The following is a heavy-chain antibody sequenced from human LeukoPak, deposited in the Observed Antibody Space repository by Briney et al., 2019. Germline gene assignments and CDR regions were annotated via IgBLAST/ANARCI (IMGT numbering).Heavy chain of an antibody. D-gene: IGHD2-15*01. CDR3: ARDGYCSGGSCYNYYSYGMDV. CDR2: IYSGGST. CDR1: GFTVSSNY. J-gene: IGHJ6*02. V-gene: IGHV3-53*01. Sequence: GGSLRLSCAASGFTVSSNYMSWVRQAPGKGLEWVSVIYSGGSTYYADSVKGRFTISRDNSKNTLYLQMNSLRAEDTAVYYCARDGYCSGGSCYNYYSYGMDVWGQGTTVTVSS.